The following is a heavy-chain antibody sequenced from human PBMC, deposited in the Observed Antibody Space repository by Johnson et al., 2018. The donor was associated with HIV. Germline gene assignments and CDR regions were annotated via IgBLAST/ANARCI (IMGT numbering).Heavy chain of an antibody. CDR2: ISSSGSTI. CDR1: GFSVSSNY. D-gene: IGHD4-17*01. V-gene: IGHV3-11*04. Sequence: QVQLVESGGGLVQPGGSLRLSCAASGFSVSSNYMTWVRQAPGKGLEWVSYISSSGSTIYYADSVKGRFTISRDNAKNSLYLQMNSLRAEDTAVYYCARDLRGAFDIWGQGTMVTVSS. J-gene: IGHJ3*02. CDR3: ARDLRGAFDI.